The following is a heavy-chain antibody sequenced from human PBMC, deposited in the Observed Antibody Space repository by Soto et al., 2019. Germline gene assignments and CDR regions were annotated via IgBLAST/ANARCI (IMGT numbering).Heavy chain of an antibody. V-gene: IGHV2-5*02. Sequence: QITLKESGPSLIKPTQTLALTCTFSGFSFNTRGVGVAWIRQPPGKTLEWLAVIYWDNDRRYRPSLTDRLSITKDMSTKQVVLTMSNVEPVDTGTYYCAHLVPGPLSVAYGGQGSLVTVSS. CDR1: GFSFNTRGVG. D-gene: IGHD6-19*01. CDR3: AHLVPGPLSVAY. J-gene: IGHJ4*02. CDR2: IYWDNDR.